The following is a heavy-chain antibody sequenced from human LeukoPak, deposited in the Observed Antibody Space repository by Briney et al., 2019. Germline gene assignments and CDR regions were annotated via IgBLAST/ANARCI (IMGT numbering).Heavy chain of an antibody. CDR2: IYYSGST. CDR1: GGSISSSSYY. Sequence: SETLSLTCTVSGGSISSSSYYWGWIRQPPGKGLEWIGSIYYSGSTYYNPSLKSRVTISVDTSKNQFSLKLSSVTAADTAVCYCARMVRGVYYFDYWGQGTLVTVSS. V-gene: IGHV4-39*01. J-gene: IGHJ4*02. CDR3: ARMVRGVYYFDY. D-gene: IGHD3-10*01.